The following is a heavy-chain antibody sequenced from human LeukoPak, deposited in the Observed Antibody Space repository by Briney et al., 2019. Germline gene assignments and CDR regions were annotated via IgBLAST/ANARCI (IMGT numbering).Heavy chain of an antibody. Sequence: GGSLRLSCAASGFTFSSNAMSWVRQAPGKGLEWVSAISASSEYTFYADSVKGRFTISRDNSKNTLYLQMNRLRAEDTAIYYCAKGDRNSGWSPWGQGTLVTDSS. CDR3: AKGDRNSGWSP. D-gene: IGHD6-19*01. CDR1: GFTFSSNA. J-gene: IGHJ5*02. V-gene: IGHV3-23*01. CDR2: ISASSEYT.